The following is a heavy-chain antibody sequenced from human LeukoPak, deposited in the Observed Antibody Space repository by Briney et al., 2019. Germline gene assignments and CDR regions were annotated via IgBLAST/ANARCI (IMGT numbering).Heavy chain of an antibody. CDR2: MNPTSGNT. V-gene: IGHV1-8*01. CDR3: ARAEVPAAIPLWYYYCGMDV. D-gene: IGHD2-2*02. Sequence: ASVKVSCKASGYTHTSYDLNWVRQATGQALEWMEWMNPTSGNTGYAQKFQGRVTMTRNTSISTAYMELSSLRSEDTAVYYCARAEVPAAIPLWYYYCGMDVWGQGTTVTVSS. J-gene: IGHJ6*02. CDR1: GYTHTSYD.